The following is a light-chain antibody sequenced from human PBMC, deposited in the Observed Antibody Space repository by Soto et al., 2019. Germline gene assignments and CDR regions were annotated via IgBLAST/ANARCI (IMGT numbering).Light chain of an antibody. Sequence: EIVLTQSPATLSLSPGEIATLSCRASESVGNNLAWYQQKPGQAPRLFIYDASNRATGIAARFSGSGSGTDFTLTISSLEPEDFAVYYCQQRSDWPLTFGGGTKVEIK. CDR1: ESVGNN. J-gene: IGKJ4*01. CDR2: DAS. CDR3: QQRSDWPLT. V-gene: IGKV3-11*01.